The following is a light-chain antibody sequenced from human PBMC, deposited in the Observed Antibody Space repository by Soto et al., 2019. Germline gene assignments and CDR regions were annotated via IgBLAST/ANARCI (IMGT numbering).Light chain of an antibody. CDR3: QQYNDSFRYT. CDR2: DAT. V-gene: IGKV1-5*01. CDR1: QSISRW. J-gene: IGKJ2*01. Sequence: DIQMTQSPSTLSASVGDRVTITCRASQSISRWLAWYQQKPGKAPKLLIHDATSLESGVPSRFSGSRSGTEFTLTVSSLQPDDFATYYCQQYNDSFRYTFGQGTKVDIK.